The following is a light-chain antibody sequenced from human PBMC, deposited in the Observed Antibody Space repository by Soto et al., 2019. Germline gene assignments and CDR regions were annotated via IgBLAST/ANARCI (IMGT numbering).Light chain of an antibody. CDR2: EGS. Sequence: QSVLTQPASVSGSPGQSITISCTGTSSDVGNYDLVSWYQQHPGKAPKLMIYEGSKRPSGVSNRFSGSKSGNTASLTISGLQAEDEADYYCCSYAGSSTSVVFGGGTQLTVL. V-gene: IGLV2-23*01. J-gene: IGLJ2*01. CDR1: SSDVGNYDL. CDR3: CSYAGSSTSVV.